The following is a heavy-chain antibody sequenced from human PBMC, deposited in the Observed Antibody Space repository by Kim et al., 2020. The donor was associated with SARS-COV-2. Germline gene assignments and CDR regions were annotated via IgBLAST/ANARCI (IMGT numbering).Heavy chain of an antibody. Sequence: SETLSLTCAVYGGSFSGYYWSWIRQPPGKGLEWIGEINHSGSTNYNPSLKSRVTISVDTSKNQFSLKLSSVTAADTAVYYCARGGVVPAAMPANWFDPWGQGTLVTVSS. CDR1: GGSFSGYY. CDR3: ARGGVVPAAMPANWFDP. CDR2: INHSGST. J-gene: IGHJ5*02. D-gene: IGHD2-2*01. V-gene: IGHV4-34*01.